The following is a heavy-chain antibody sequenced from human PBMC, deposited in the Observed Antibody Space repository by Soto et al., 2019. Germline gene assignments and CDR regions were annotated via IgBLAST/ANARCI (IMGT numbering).Heavy chain of an antibody. CDR3: ARGPTDTAMVHYYYGMDV. Sequence: SETLSLTRAAYGGSFSGSYWSWILQPPGKGLEWIGEINHSGSTNYNPSLKSRVTISVDTSKNQFSLKLSSVTAADTAVYYCARGPTDTAMVHYYYGMDVWGQGTTVTVSS. J-gene: IGHJ6*02. CDR1: GGSFSGSY. D-gene: IGHD5-18*01. CDR2: INHSGST. V-gene: IGHV4-34*01.